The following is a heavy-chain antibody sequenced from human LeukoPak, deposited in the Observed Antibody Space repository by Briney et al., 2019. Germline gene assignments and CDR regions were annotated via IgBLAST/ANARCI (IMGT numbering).Heavy chain of an antibody. D-gene: IGHD3-10*01. Sequence: GGSLRLSCAASGFTFSTYWMSWARQAPGKGPEWVAYIKQDGSEKDYVDSVKGRFTISRDNAKNSLYLQMNNLRGEDTAVYYCARHGGAFDIWGQGTLVTVSS. CDR2: IKQDGSEK. V-gene: IGHV3-7*01. J-gene: IGHJ3*02. CDR3: ARHGGAFDI. CDR1: GFTFSTYW.